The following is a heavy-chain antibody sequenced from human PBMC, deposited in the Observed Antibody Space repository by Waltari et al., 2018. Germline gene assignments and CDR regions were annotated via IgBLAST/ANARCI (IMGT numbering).Heavy chain of an antibody. J-gene: IGHJ4*02. V-gene: IGHV1-69*05. CDR2: IIPIFGTA. Sequence: QVQLVQSGAEVKKPGSSVKVSCKASGGTFRSHAISWVRRAPGQGLEWMGGIIPIFGTANYAQKFQGRVTITTDESTSTAYMELSSLRSEDTAVYYCARSNLDTCWYFDYWGQGTLVTVSS. CDR3: ARSNLDTCWYFDY. CDR1: GGTFRSHA.